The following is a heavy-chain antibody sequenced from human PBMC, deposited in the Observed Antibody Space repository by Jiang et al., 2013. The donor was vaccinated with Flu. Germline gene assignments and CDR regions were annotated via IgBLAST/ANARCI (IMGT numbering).Heavy chain of an antibody. CDR1: GFSLSTSGVG. D-gene: IGHD5-18*01. Sequence: KPTQTLTLTCTFSGFSLSTSGVGVGWIRQPPGKALEWLALIYWDDDKYYSPSLKSRLTITKDTSKNKVVLTMTNMDPVDTATYYCAHSHPGYSYGYALDYWGQGTLVTVSS. CDR3: AHSHPGYSYGYALDY. J-gene: IGHJ4*02. CDR2: IYWDDDK. V-gene: IGHV2-5*02.